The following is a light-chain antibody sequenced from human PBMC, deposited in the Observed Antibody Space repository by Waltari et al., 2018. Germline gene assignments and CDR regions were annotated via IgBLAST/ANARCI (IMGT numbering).Light chain of an antibody. J-gene: IGLJ2*01. CDR1: SSDVGGYNY. Sequence: QSALTQPRSVSGSPGQSVTISCTGTSSDVGGYNYVSWYQQHPGKAPKLMIYDVGKRPSGVPDRFSGSESGNTASLTISGVQAEDEADYYCCSYAGSYTVFGGGTKLTVL. CDR2: DVG. CDR3: CSYAGSYTV. V-gene: IGLV2-11*01.